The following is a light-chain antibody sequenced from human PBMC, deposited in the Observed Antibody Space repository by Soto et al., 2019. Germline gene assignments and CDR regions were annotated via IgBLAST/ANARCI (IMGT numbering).Light chain of an antibody. J-gene: IGLJ2*01. CDR1: SSAVGGYNY. CDR2: EVG. V-gene: IGLV2-14*01. CDR3: SSYTSSTTPVV. Sequence: QSVLTQPASVSGSPGQSITIYCTGTSSAVGGYNYVSWYQQRPGKAPKLMIHEVGNRPSGVSNRFSGSKSGNTASLTISGLQAEDEGDYYCSSYTSSTTPVVFGGGTKLTVL.